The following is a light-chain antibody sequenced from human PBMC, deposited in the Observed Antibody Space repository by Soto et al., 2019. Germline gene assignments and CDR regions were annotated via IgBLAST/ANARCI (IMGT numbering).Light chain of an antibody. CDR3: QHSFSPLPIT. J-gene: IGKJ5*01. V-gene: IGKV1-39*01. CDR2: TAS. CDR1: QNIFNY. Sequence: IQMSQSPSSLSASVGDRVTITCRASQNIFNYVNWYQQKPGKAPRLLIFTASSLRSGVPSRFSGSGSGTDFTLTINTLQSEDFATYFCQHSFSPLPITFGQGTRLEIK.